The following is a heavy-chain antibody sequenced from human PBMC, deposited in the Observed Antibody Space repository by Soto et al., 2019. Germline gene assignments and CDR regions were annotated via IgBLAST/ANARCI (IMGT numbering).Heavy chain of an antibody. Sequence: QVQLVESGGGVVQPGRSLRLSCAASGFTFSSYAMHWVRQAPGKGLEWVAVISYDGSNKYYADSVKGRFTISRDNSKNTLYLQMNSLRAEDTAVYYCARGSSWFDPWGQGTLVTVSS. CDR2: ISYDGSNK. CDR1: GFTFSSYA. CDR3: ARGSSWFDP. V-gene: IGHV3-30-3*01. D-gene: IGHD6-13*01. J-gene: IGHJ5*02.